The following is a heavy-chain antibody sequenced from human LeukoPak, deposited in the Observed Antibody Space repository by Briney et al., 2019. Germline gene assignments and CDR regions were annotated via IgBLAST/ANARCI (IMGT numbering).Heavy chain of an antibody. V-gene: IGHV4-39*01. CDR2: IYYSGIT. D-gene: IGHD3-22*01. CDR1: GDSIITSSYY. CDR3: ARSDYYDYRQIDI. J-gene: IGHJ4*02. Sequence: PSETLSLTCTVSGDSIITSSYYWGWISQPPGKGLEWLGSIYYSGITHYNPSLKRRVTIYVDTSRNQFSLHLYSVTAADTAVFYCARSDYYDYRQIDIWGQGTLVTVSS.